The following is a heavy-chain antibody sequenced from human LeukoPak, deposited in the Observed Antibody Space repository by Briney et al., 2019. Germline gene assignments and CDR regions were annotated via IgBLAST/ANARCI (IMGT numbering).Heavy chain of an antibody. CDR1: GGSISSIEW. V-gene: IGHV4-4*02. Sequence: SGTLSLTCAVSGGSISSIEWLSWVRQTPGKGLEWIGEISHTGSTNYNPSLKSRVTISADKAKNQLSLDFNSVTAADTAIYYCATNGYYSIEAWGKGTTVTVSS. CDR3: ATNGYYSIEA. J-gene: IGHJ6*04. CDR2: ISHTGST. D-gene: IGHD5-24*01.